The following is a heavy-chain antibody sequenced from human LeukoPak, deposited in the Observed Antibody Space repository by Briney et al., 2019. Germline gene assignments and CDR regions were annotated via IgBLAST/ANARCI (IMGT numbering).Heavy chain of an antibody. D-gene: IGHD3-9*01. CDR3: ARLDILTGYYIERYYFDY. CDR2: ISAYNGNT. Sequence: ASVKVSCKASGYTFTSYGISWVRQAPGQGLEWMGWISAYNGNTNYAQKLQDRVTMTTDTSTSTAYMELRSLRSDDTAVYYCARLDILTGYYIERYYFDYWGQGTLVTVSS. J-gene: IGHJ4*02. V-gene: IGHV1-18*01. CDR1: GYTFTSYG.